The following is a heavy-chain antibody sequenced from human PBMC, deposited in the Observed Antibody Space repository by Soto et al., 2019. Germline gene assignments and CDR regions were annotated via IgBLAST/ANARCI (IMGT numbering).Heavy chain of an antibody. CDR3: ARGAGSGTYYNQYNWFDP. CDR2: INTYNGNT. J-gene: IGHJ5*02. CDR1: GGTFSSYT. Sequence: ASVKVSCKSSGGTFSSYTISWVRQAPGQGLEWMGWINTYNGNTNHAQKLQGRVTMTTDTSTSTAYMELRSLRSDDTAVYYCARGAGSGTYYNQYNWFDPWGQGTLVTVSS. V-gene: IGHV1-18*01. D-gene: IGHD3-10*01.